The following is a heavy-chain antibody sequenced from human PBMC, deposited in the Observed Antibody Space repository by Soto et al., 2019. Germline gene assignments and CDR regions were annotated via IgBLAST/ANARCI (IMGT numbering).Heavy chain of an antibody. CDR3: TRAGNYRFDY. Sequence: GGSLRLSCVTSGFTFNNFGMKWVRQAPGKGLEWVSSISASGFNKYSADSVKGRFTISRDNAKNTLYLQMDSLRAEDTAVYYCTRAGNYRFDYWGQGTLVTVSS. V-gene: IGHV3-21*01. J-gene: IGHJ4*02. D-gene: IGHD1-7*01. CDR1: GFTFNNFG. CDR2: ISASGFNK.